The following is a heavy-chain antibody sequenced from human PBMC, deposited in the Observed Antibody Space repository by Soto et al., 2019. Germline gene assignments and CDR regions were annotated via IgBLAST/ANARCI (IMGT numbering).Heavy chain of an antibody. Sequence: SETLSLTCAVSGGSISSSNWWSWVRQPPGKGLEWIGEIYHSGSTNYNPSLKSRVTISVDKSKNQFSLKLSSVTAADTAVYYCASTGYSYGAHSDYWGQGTLVTVSS. CDR1: GGSISSSNW. D-gene: IGHD5-18*01. V-gene: IGHV4-4*02. CDR2: IYHSGST. J-gene: IGHJ4*02. CDR3: ASTGYSYGAHSDY.